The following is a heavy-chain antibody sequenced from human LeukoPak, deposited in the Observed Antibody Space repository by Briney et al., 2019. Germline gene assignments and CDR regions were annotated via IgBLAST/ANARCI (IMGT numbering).Heavy chain of an antibody. Sequence: PGRSLRLSCAASGFTFSSYGMHWVRQAPGKGLEWVAVISYDGSNKYYADSVKGRFTISRDNSKDTLYLQMNSLRAEDTAVYYCAREVAAAGMDYFDYWGQRTLVTVSS. CDR3: AREVAAAGMDYFDY. V-gene: IGHV3-30*03. J-gene: IGHJ4*02. CDR2: ISYDGSNK. CDR1: GFTFSSYG. D-gene: IGHD6-13*01.